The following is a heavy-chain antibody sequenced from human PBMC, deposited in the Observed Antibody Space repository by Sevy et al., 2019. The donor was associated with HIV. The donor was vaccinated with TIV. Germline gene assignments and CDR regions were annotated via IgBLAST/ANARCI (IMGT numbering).Heavy chain of an antibody. Sequence: GGSLRLACAASGFSVSSYAMSWVRQTPGKGLEWVSAISGSGGSTYYADSVKGRFTTSRDNSKNTLYLQMNSLRAEDTAVYYCAKGGFTMVRGVFDYWGQGTLVTVSS. CDR3: AKGGFTMVRGVFDY. V-gene: IGHV3-23*01. CDR2: ISGSGGST. D-gene: IGHD3-10*01. CDR1: GFSVSSYA. J-gene: IGHJ4*02.